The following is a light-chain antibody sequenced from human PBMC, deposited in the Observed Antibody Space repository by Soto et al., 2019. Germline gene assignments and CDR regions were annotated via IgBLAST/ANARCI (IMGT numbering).Light chain of an antibody. CDR2: GNS. J-gene: IGLJ2*01. Sequence: QSVLTQPPSVSGAPGQRVTISCTGSSSNIGASYDVRWYQQLPATAPQLLIYGNSKRPSGVPDRFSGSKSGTSSSLASTGLYAEDEADYYGQSYDSSISVVFGGGTKLTVL. CDR1: SSNIGASYD. CDR3: QSYDSSISVV. V-gene: IGLV1-40*01.